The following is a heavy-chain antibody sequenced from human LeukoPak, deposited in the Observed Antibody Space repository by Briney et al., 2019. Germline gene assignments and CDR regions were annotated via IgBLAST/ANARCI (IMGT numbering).Heavy chain of an antibody. D-gene: IGHD2-2*01. Sequence: GGSLRLSCAASGFTFSSYGMHWVRQAPGKGLEWVAVISYDGSNKYYADSVKGRFTISRDNSKNMLYLQMNSLRAEDTAVCYCAKVQRYQLLRGYFDYWGQGTLVTVSS. V-gene: IGHV3-30*18. CDR2: ISYDGSNK. J-gene: IGHJ4*02. CDR3: AKVQRYQLLRGYFDY. CDR1: GFTFSSYG.